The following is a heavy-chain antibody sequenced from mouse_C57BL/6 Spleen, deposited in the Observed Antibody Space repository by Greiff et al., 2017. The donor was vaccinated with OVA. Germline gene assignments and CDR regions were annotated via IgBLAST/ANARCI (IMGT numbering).Heavy chain of an antibody. V-gene: IGHV14-3*01. Sequence: DVQLQESVAELVRPGASVKLSCTASGFNIKNTYMHWVKQRPEQGLEWIGRIDPANGNTKYAPKFQGKATITADTSSNTAYLQLSSLTSEDTAIYYCASPDYGSSYGFAYWGQGTLVTVSA. CDR3: ASPDYGSSYGFAY. J-gene: IGHJ3*01. CDR1: GFNIKNTY. D-gene: IGHD1-1*01. CDR2: IDPANGNT.